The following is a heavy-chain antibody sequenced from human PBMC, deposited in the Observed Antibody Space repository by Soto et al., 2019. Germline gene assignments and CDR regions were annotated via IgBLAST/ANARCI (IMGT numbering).Heavy chain of an antibody. J-gene: IGHJ6*02. V-gene: IGHV4-59*01. D-gene: IGHD4-17*01. CDR2: IYYSGST. CDR1: GGSISSYY. CDR3: ARGAVTTLMDV. Sequence: TSETLSLTCTVSGGSISSYYWSWIRQPPGKGLEWIGYIYYSGSTNYNPSLKSRVTISVDTSKNQFSLKLSSVTAADTAVYYCARGAVTTLMDVWGQGTTVTVSS.